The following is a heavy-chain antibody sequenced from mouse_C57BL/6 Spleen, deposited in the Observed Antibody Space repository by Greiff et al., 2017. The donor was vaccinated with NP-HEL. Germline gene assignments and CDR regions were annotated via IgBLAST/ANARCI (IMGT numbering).Heavy chain of an antibody. J-gene: IGHJ4*01. Sequence: EVQLQQSGTVLARPGASVTMSCKTSGYTFTSYCLHWLNQRPGQGLEWIGAINPGNGNNNYNQKFKGKANMTAVTSASTAYMELSSLTNEDSAVYYCTRWDYYDYDYYAMDYWGQGTSVTVSS. V-gene: IGHV1-5*01. CDR1: GYTFTSYC. CDR2: INPGNGNN. CDR3: TRWDYYDYDYYAMDY. D-gene: IGHD2-4*01.